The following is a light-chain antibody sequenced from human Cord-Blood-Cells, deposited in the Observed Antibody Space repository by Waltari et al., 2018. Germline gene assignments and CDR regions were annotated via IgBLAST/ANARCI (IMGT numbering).Light chain of an antibody. V-gene: IGLV2-14*01. CDR3: SSYTSSSTLWV. CDR2: DVS. CDR1: SSDVGGYNY. J-gene: IGLJ3*02. Sequence: QSALTQPASVSGSPGQSITISCTGTSSDVGGYNYVSWYQQHPGKAPKPMIYDVSTRPSGVSNRFSGSKSGNTASLTISGLQAEDEADYYCSSYTSSSTLWVFGGGTKLTVL.